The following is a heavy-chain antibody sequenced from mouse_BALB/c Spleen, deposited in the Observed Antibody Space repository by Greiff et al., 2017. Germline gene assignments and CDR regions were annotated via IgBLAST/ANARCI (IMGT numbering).Heavy chain of an antibody. CDR3: ARKGAPSTALDY. CDR1: GYTFTSYT. CDR2: INPSSGYT. D-gene: IGHD1-2*01. V-gene: IGHV1-4*01. J-gene: IGHJ2*01. Sequence: QVQLQQSGAELARPGASVKMSCKASGYTFTSYTMHWVKQRPGQGLEWIGYINPSSGYTNYNQKFKDKATLTADKSSSTAYMQLSSLTSEDSAVYYCARKGAPSTALDYWGQGTTLTVSS.